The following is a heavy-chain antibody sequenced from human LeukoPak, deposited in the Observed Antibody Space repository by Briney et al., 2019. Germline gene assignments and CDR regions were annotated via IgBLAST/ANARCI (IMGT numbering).Heavy chain of an antibody. CDR2: IYTSGST. CDR3: ARDKAVAGLFDY. Sequence: PSETLCLTCTVSGGSISSGSYYWSWIRQPAGKGLEWIGHIYTSGSTNYNPSLKSRVTISVDTSKNQFSLKLSSVTAADTAVYYCARDKAVAGLFDYWGQGTLVTVSS. CDR1: GGSISSGSYY. V-gene: IGHV4-61*09. J-gene: IGHJ4*02. D-gene: IGHD6-19*01.